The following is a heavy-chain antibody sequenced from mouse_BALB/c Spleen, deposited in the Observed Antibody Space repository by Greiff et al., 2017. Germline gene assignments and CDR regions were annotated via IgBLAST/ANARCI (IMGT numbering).Heavy chain of an antibody. D-gene: IGHD1-1*01. V-gene: IGHV1-9*01. Sequence: VQLQQSGAELMKPGASVKISCKATGYTFSSYWIEWVKQRPGHGLEWIGEILPGSGSTNYNEKFKGKATFTADTSSSTAYMELSSLTSEDSAVYYCAKLGNYYGSSLRPYYFDYWGQGTTLTVSS. CDR2: ILPGSGST. J-gene: IGHJ2*01. CDR3: AKLGNYYGSSLRPYYFDY. CDR1: GYTFSSYW.